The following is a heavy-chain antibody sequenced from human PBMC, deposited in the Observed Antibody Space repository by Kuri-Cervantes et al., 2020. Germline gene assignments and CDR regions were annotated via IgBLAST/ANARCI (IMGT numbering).Heavy chain of an antibody. Sequence: ASVKVSCKASGYTFTGYYMHWVRQAPGQGLEWMGWINPNSGGTNYAQKFQGRVTMTRDTSISTAYMELSRLRSDDTAVYYCARLKVGEKYGDYVGWFDPWGQGTLVTVSS. J-gene: IGHJ5*02. CDR3: ARLKVGEKYGDYVGWFDP. D-gene: IGHD4-17*01. CDR2: INPNSGGT. CDR1: GYTFTGYY. V-gene: IGHV1-2*02.